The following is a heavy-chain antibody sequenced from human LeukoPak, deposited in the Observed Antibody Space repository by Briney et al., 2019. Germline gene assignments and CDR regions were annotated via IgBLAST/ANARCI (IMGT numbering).Heavy chain of an antibody. CDR3: ARAIRRVYYMDV. CDR1: GFTFSNAW. Sequence: GSLRLSCAASGFTFSNAWMSWVRQAPGKGLEWIGYIYYSGSTNYNPSLKSRVTISVDTSKNQFSLKLSSVTAADTAVYYCARAIRRVYYMDVWAKGPRSPSP. V-gene: IGHV4-59*01. CDR2: IYYSGST. J-gene: IGHJ6*03.